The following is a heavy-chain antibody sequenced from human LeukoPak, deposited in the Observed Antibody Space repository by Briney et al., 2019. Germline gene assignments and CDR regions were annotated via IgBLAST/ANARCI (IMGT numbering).Heavy chain of an antibody. J-gene: IGHJ4*02. CDR1: GGSFSGYY. D-gene: IGHD3-3*01. V-gene: IGHV4-34*01. CDR3: ARGHSVLYYDFWSGYYKSEKYYFDY. CDR2: INHSGST. Sequence: PSETLSLTCAVYGGSFSGYYWSWIRQPPGKGLEWIGEINHSGSTNYNPSLKSRVTISVDTSKNQFSLKLSSVTAADTAVYYCARGHSVLYYDFWSGYYKSEKYYFDYWGQGTLVTVSS.